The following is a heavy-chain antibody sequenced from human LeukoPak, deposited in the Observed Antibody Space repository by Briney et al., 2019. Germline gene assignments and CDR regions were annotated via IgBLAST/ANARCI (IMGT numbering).Heavy chain of an antibody. J-gene: IGHJ6*02. CDR3: TTSQLVDPRDPLYGMDV. V-gene: IGHV3-15*01. Sequence: GGSLRLSCAASGFTFSNAWMSWVRQAPGKGLEWVGRIKSKTDGGTTDYAAPVKGRFTISRDDSKNTLYLQMNSLKTEDTAVYYCTTSQLVDPRDPLYGMDVWGQGTTVTVSS. D-gene: IGHD6-6*01. CDR2: IKSKTDGGTT. CDR1: GFTFSNAW.